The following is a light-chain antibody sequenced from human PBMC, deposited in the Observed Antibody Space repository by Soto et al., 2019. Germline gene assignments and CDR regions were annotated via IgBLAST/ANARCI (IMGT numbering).Light chain of an antibody. J-gene: IGKJ1*01. V-gene: IGKV1-5*01. CDR2: DAS. CDR1: QSISSW. Sequence: DIQMTQSPSTLSASVGDRVTITGRASQSISSWLAWYQQKPGKAPKLLIYDASSLESGVPSRFSGSGSGTEVTLTISSRQPDHFAPYYCQQYNSYSRTFGQGTKGQI. CDR3: QQYNSYSRT.